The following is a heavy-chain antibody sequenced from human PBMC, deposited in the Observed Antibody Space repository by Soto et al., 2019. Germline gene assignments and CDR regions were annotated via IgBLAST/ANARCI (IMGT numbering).Heavy chain of an antibody. V-gene: IGHV1-3*01. J-gene: IGHJ5*02. CDR1: GYTFTSYA. CDR2: INAGNGNT. D-gene: IGHD6-6*01. CDR3: ARVRAARPGWFDP. Sequence: ASVKVSCKASGYTFTSYAMHWVRQAPGQRLEWMGWINAGNGNTKYSQKFQGRVTITRDTSASTAYMELSSLRSEDTAVYYCARVRAARPGWFDPWGQGTLVTVSS.